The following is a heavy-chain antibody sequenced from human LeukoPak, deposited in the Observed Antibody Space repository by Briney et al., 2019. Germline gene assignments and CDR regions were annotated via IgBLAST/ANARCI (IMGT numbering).Heavy chain of an antibody. J-gene: IGHJ5*01. CDR1: GFTFSRYA. D-gene: IGHD4-17*01. CDR3: AKHRENYGDSCLDDS. V-gene: IGHV3-23*01. Sequence: PGGCLRLSCAVSGFTFSRYAMSWVRQAPGKVLEWVSAMSGSGGSTYYADSVKGRFTISRDNSKNTLYLQRNSLRAEDTAVYHCAKHRENYGDSCLDDSWGQGTLVTVSS. CDR2: MSGSGGST.